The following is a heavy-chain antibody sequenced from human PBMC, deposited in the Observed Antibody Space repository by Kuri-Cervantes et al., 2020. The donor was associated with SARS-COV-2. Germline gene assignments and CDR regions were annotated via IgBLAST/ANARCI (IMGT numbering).Heavy chain of an antibody. Sequence: LSLTCAASGFTFSNAWMSWVRQAPGKGLEWVGRIKSKTDGGTTDYAAPVKGRFTISRDDSKNTLYLQMNSLKTEDTAVYYCTTVGCSGGSYYYYYYGMDVWGQGTTVTSP. CDR3: TTVGCSGGSYYYYYYGMDV. D-gene: IGHD2-15*01. V-gene: IGHV3-15*01. CDR2: IKSKTDGGTT. CDR1: GFTFSNAW. J-gene: IGHJ6*02.